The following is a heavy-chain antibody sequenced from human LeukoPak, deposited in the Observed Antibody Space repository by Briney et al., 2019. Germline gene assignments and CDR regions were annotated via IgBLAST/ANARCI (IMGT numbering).Heavy chain of an antibody. CDR1: GGSISSSSYY. V-gene: IGHV3-7*01. Sequence: ETLSLTCTVSGGSISSSSYYWGWIRQPPGKGLEWVANIKRDGSEKYYVDSVKGRFTISRDNAKNSLYLQMDSLRAEDTAVYYCARSRSAGYWGQGTLVTVSS. CDR3: ARSRSAGY. CDR2: IKRDGSEK. J-gene: IGHJ4*02.